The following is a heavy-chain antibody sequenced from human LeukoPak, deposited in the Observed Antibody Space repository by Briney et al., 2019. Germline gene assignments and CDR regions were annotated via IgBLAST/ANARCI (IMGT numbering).Heavy chain of an antibody. CDR3: ARGGWTATATTYYLDS. Sequence: GASVKVSCKASGYTFSNNAIQWVRQGPGKRLEWMGWIDANNGRTKYSQNFQGRLTITRDSSASTAYMELTSLRSEDTALYFCARGGWTATATTYYLDSWGQGTLVTVSS. V-gene: IGHV1-3*01. J-gene: IGHJ4*02. CDR2: IDANNGRT. CDR1: GYTFSNNA. D-gene: IGHD2-21*02.